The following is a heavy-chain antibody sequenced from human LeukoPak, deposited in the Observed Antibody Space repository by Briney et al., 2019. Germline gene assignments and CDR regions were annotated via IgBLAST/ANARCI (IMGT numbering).Heavy chain of an antibody. J-gene: IGHJ4*02. D-gene: IGHD4-17*01. Sequence: PGGSLRLSCAASGFTFRSYSMNWVRQAPGKGLEWVSYITSGSSPIYYADSVKGRFTISRDNAKNSLYLQMNSLRDEDTAVYYCARRAYGDDSFDYWGRGTLVTVSS. CDR3: ARRAYGDDSFDY. V-gene: IGHV3-48*02. CDR2: ITSGSSPI. CDR1: GFTFRSYS.